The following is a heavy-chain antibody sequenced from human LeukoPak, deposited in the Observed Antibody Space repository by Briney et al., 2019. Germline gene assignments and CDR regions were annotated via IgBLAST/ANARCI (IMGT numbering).Heavy chain of an antibody. CDR3: ARTRSWLPFEY. Sequence: SSETLSLTCTVSGGSISRFYWSWVRQPAGKGLEWIGRINTSGNTNYNPSLKSRVTMSIDTSKNQFSLKLSSMTAADTAVYYCARTRSWLPFEYWGQGTLVTVSS. CDR1: GGSISRFY. V-gene: IGHV4-4*07. J-gene: IGHJ4*02. D-gene: IGHD5-12*01. CDR2: INTSGNT.